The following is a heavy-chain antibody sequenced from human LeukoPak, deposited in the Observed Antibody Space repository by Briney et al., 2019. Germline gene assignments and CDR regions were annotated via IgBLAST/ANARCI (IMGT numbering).Heavy chain of an antibody. V-gene: IGHV4-61*01. D-gene: IGHD1-26*01. J-gene: IGHJ5*02. CDR3: ARSRAFNSGAFDP. CDR2: IYNGVNT. CDR1: GASVSSASY. Sequence: SETLPLTCTVSGASVSSASYWTWIRQPPGKGVEWIAHIYNGVNTNYNPSLKSRVTISVDTSKNQFSLRLNSVTAADTAVYYCARSRAFNSGAFDPWGQGSLVTVSS.